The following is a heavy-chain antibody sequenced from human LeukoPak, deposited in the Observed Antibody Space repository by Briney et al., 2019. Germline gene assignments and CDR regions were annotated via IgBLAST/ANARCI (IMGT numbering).Heavy chain of an antibody. CDR1: GYTFTSYG. CDR3: ARDQGYASVPPFDY. D-gene: IGHD2-8*01. J-gene: IGHJ4*02. V-gene: IGHV1-18*01. Sequence: GASVKVSCKASGYTFTSYGISWVRQAPGQGLEWMGWISAYNGNTNYAQKLQGRVTMTTDTSTSTAYMELRSLRSDDTAVYHCARDQGYASVPPFDYWGQGTLVTVSS. CDR2: ISAYNGNT.